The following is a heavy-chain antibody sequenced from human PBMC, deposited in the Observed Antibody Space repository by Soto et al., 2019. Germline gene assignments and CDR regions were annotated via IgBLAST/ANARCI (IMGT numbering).Heavy chain of an antibody. J-gene: IGHJ5*02. D-gene: IGHD1-1*01. CDR3: TRDSSTGTNSYKWFDP. Sequence: QVQLVQSGAEVKEPGASMKVSCKASGYTFTDHYIYWVRQAPGQGPEYMGWIHPNSGDKKYVQRFQGRVIMTRATSINTAYMELRRLTSDDTAVYYCTRDSSTGTNSYKWFDPWGQGTLVTVSS. V-gene: IGHV1-2*02. CDR2: IHPNSGDK. CDR1: GYTFTDHY.